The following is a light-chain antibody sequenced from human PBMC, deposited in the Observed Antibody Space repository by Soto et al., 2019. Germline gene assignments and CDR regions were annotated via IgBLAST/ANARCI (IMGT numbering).Light chain of an antibody. Sequence: QSVLTQPASVSGSPGQSITISCTGASGDVGAYNYVSWYQHHPGKAPKLIISDVSIRPSGVSDRFSGSKSGNTASLTISGLQAEGEADYYCSSYTTSSTQVFGTGTKLTVL. V-gene: IGLV2-14*01. CDR1: SGDVGAYNY. J-gene: IGLJ1*01. CDR3: SSYTTSSTQV. CDR2: DVS.